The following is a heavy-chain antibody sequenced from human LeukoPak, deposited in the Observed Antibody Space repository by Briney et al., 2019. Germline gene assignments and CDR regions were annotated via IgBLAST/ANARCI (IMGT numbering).Heavy chain of an antibody. Sequence: GSSVKVSCKASGGTFSSCAISWVRQAPGQGLEWMGGIIPIFGTANYAQKFQGRVTITADESTSTAYMELSSLRSEDTAVYYCARDLEYSYGYGGILGYWGQGTLVTVSS. J-gene: IGHJ4*02. CDR3: ARDLEYSYGYGGILGY. CDR2: IIPIFGTA. CDR1: GGTFSSCA. D-gene: IGHD5-18*01. V-gene: IGHV1-69*01.